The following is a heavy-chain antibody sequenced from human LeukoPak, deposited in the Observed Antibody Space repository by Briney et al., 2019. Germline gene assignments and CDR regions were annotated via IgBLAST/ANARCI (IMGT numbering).Heavy chain of an antibody. J-gene: IGHJ4*02. CDR2: IKNDGSET. Sequence: GGSLRLSCAVSGFSFRDHWMDWVRQAPGKGLEWVGHIKNDGSETYYLDSLKGRLSISRDNTNNALYLQMNSLRVEDTAVYYCVKNDGWFHLAQWGQGTLVTVSS. D-gene: IGHD6-19*01. CDR1: GFSFRDHW. CDR3: VKNDGWFHLAQ. V-gene: IGHV3-7*03.